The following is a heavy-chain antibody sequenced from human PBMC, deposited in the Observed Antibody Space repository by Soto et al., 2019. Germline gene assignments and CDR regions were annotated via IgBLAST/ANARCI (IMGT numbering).Heavy chain of an antibody. CDR3: ARGRYDILTGYVGRWFDP. D-gene: IGHD3-9*01. V-gene: IGHV4-34*01. CDR2: INHSGST. Sequence: QVQLQQWGAGLLKPSETLSLTCAVYGGSFSGYYWSWIRQPPGKGLEWLGEINHSGSTNYNPSLKSRVTISVDTSKNQFSLKLSSVTAADTAVYYCARGRYDILTGYVGRWFDPWGQGTLVTVSS. CDR1: GGSFSGYY. J-gene: IGHJ5*02.